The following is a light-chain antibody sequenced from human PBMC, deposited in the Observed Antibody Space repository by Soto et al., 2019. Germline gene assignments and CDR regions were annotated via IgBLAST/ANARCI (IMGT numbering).Light chain of an antibody. CDR2: GAS. V-gene: IGKV1-6*01. J-gene: IGKJ1*01. Sequence: AIQMTQSPSSLSASVGDRVTINCRASQDIRNDLAWYQQKPGKPPKVLIYGASTLQSGVPSRFGGSGSGTDFTLTISRLEPEDFAVYYCQQYGSSPWTFGQGTKVDIK. CDR1: QDIRND. CDR3: QQYGSSPWT.